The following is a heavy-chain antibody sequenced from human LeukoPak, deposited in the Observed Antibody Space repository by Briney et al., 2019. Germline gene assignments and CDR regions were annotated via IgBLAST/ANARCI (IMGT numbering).Heavy chain of an antibody. D-gene: IGHD3-22*01. J-gene: IGHJ4*02. CDR2: ISWNSDSI. CDR1: GFTFDDYA. Sequence: GGSLRLSCAASGFTFDDYAMHWVRQAPGKGLEWVSGISWNSDSIGYADSVKGRFTISRDNAKNSLYLQMNSLRAEDTALYYCAKDFNLYDSSVYGFDYWGQGTLVTVSS. V-gene: IGHV3-9*01. CDR3: AKDFNLYDSSVYGFDY.